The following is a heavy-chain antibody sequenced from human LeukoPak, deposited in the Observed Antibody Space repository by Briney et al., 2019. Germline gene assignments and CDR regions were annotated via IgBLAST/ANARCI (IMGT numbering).Heavy chain of an antibody. Sequence: ASVKVSCKASGYTFTGHYIHWVRQAPGQGLEWMGWINPKSGGTDYAQKFQGWVTMTRDTSISTAYMELSSLRSDDTAVYYCARDRVYYESWRGYSPSWFDPWGQGTLVTVSS. CDR3: ARDRVYYESWRGYSPSWFDP. J-gene: IGHJ5*02. CDR2: INPKSGGT. CDR1: GYTFTGHY. V-gene: IGHV1-2*04. D-gene: IGHD3-3*01.